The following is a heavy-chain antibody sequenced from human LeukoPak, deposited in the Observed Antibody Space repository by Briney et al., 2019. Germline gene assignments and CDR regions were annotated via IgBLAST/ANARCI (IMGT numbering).Heavy chain of an antibody. V-gene: IGHV4-34*01. Sequence: SETLSLTCAVYGGSFSGYYWSWIRQPPGKGLEWIGEINHSGSTNYNPSLKSRVTISVDTSKNQFSLKLTSVTAADTAVYYCARVLAAAGNNWCDPWGQGTLVTVSS. CDR1: GGSFSGYY. CDR3: ARVLAAAGNNWCDP. D-gene: IGHD6-13*01. CDR2: INHSGST. J-gene: IGHJ5*02.